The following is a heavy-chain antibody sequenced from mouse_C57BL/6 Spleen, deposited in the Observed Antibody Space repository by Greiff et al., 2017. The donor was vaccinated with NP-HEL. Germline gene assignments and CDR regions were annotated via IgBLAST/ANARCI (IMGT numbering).Heavy chain of an antibody. V-gene: IGHV1-64*01. Sequence: VKLQESGAELVKPGASVKLSCKASGYTFTSYWMHWVKQRPGQGLEWIGMIHPNSGSTNYNEKFKSKATLTVDKSSSTAYMQLSSLTSEDSAVYYCARSGSNYGYFDYWGQGTTLTVSS. J-gene: IGHJ2*01. CDR3: ARSGSNYGYFDY. CDR1: GYTFTSYW. CDR2: IHPNSGST. D-gene: IGHD2-5*01.